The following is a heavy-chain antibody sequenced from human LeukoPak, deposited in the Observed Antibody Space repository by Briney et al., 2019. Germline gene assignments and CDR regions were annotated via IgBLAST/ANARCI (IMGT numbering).Heavy chain of an antibody. CDR3: ASVGRYQHTDY. D-gene: IGHD2-2*01. V-gene: IGHV3-11*04. CDR2: ISSSSSTI. Sequence: LSLTCAVSGGSISSGGYSWSWIRQPPGKGLEWVSYISSSSSTIYYADSVKGRFTISRDNAKNSLYLQMNSLRAEDTAVYYCASVGRYQHTDYWGQGTLVTVSS. J-gene: IGHJ4*02. CDR1: GGSISSGGYS.